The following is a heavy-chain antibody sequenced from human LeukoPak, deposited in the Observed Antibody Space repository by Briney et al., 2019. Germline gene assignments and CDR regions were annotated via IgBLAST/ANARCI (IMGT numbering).Heavy chain of an antibody. CDR3: AQKAPFSPGYSQD. Sequence: SETLSLTCTVSGGSISSSSYYWGWIRQPPGKGLERIGSIYYSGSTNYNPSLKSRVTISADTSKNQLSLKLSSVTAADTAVYYCAQKAPFSPGYSQDWGQGTLVTVSS. J-gene: IGHJ1*01. V-gene: IGHV4-39*07. D-gene: IGHD2/OR15-2a*01. CDR2: IYYSGST. CDR1: GGSISSSSYY.